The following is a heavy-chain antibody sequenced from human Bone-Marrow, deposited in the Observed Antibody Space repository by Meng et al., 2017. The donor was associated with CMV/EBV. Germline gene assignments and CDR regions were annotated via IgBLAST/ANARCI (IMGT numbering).Heavy chain of an antibody. D-gene: IGHD2-2*02. J-gene: IGHJ5*02. CDR3: ARQPYCSSTSCYTWFDP. Sequence: SVSSGSYYWSWIRQPPGKGLEWIGYIYYSGSTNYNPSLKSRVTISVDTSKNQFSLKLSSVTAADTAVYYCARQPYCSSTSCYTWFDPWGQGTLVTVSS. CDR1: SVSSGSYY. V-gene: IGHV4-61*07. CDR2: IYYSGST.